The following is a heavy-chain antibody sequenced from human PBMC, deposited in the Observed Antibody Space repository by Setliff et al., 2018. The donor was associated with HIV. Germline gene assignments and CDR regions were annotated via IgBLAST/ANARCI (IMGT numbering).Heavy chain of an antibody. CDR2: IYYSGNT. V-gene: IGHV4-39*02. J-gene: IGHJ5*02. CDR3: ASPPRKTGTTSA. Sequence: SETLSLTCTVSGGSISSSFYYWGWIRQPPGKGLEWIGSIYYSGNTYYNPSLKSRVTMSVDTSKNHFSLKLSSVTAADTAVYYCASPPRKTGTTSAWGQGTLVTVSS. CDR1: GGSISSSFYY. D-gene: IGHD1-7*01.